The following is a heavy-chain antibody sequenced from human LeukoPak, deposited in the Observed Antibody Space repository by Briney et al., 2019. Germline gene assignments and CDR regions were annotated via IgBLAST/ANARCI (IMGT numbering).Heavy chain of an antibody. V-gene: IGHV1-18*01. CDR2: ISAYNGNT. Sequence: ASVKVSCKASGYTFTSYGISWVRQAPGQGLEWMGWISAYNGNTNYAQKLQGRVTMTTDTSTSTAYMELRSLRSDDTAVYYCGSGREYCSRTSCWGYFMDVWGKGTTVTISS. D-gene: IGHD2-2*01. CDR1: GYTFTSYG. J-gene: IGHJ6*03. CDR3: GSGREYCSRTSCWGYFMDV.